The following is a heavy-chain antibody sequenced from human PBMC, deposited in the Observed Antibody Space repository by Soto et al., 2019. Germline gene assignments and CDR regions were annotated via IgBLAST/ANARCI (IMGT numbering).Heavy chain of an antibody. V-gene: IGHV3-23*01. CDR1: GFTFSSCA. CDR2: IRVNGGST. J-gene: IGHJ4*02. Sequence: EVQLLESGGGLVQAGGSLRVSCAASGFTFSSCAMGWVRQAPGKGLEWVSSIRVNGGSTYYADSVKGRFTISRDNSKNILYLHMISLRAEDTAVYYCAKERNSWYSSGSDSGGQGPLVTVSS. CDR3: AKERNSWYSSGSDS. D-gene: IGHD2-15*01.